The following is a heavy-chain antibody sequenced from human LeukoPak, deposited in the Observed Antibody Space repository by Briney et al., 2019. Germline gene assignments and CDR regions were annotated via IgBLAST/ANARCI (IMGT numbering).Heavy chain of an antibody. D-gene: IGHD1-26*01. V-gene: IGHV3-64*01. CDR1: GFTFSTYA. Sequence: PGGSLRLSCAASGFTFSTYAMHWVRQTPGKGLEYVSAISTNGGGTYYANSVKGRFTISRDNSKNTLYLQMNSLRVEDTAVYYCAKEVGTFTLDYWGQGTLVTVSS. CDR2: ISTNGGGT. J-gene: IGHJ4*02. CDR3: AKEVGTFTLDY.